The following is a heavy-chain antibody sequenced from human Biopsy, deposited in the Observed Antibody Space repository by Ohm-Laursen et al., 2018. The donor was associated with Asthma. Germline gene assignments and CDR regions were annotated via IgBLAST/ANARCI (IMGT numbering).Heavy chain of an antibody. D-gene: IGHD5-24*01. CDR3: ARVKDGYNFDY. CDR1: GGSFSGYY. J-gene: IGHJ4*02. V-gene: IGHV4-34*01. Sequence: SDTLSLTCAVYGGSFSGYYWSWIRQPPGKGLEWIGEINHSGSTNYNPSLKSRVTISVDRSKNQFSLKLSSVTAADTAVYYCARVKDGYNFDYWGQRTLVTVSS. CDR2: INHSGST.